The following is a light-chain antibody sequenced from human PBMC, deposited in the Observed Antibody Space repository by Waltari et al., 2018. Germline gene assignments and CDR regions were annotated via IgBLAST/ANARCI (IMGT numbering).Light chain of an antibody. CDR3: MQAVQTPLT. V-gene: IGKV2-28*01. CDR1: QSLLYSNGYNY. CDR2: LGS. J-gene: IGKJ4*01. Sequence: DIVMTQSPLSLPVTPGEPASISLRSSQSLLYSNGYNYLDWYLQKPGQSPQLLIYLGSNRASGVPDRFSGSGSGTDFTLKISRVEAEDVGVYYCMQAVQTPLTFGGGTKVEIK.